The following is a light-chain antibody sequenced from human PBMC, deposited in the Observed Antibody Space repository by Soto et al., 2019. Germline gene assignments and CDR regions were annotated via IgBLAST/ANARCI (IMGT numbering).Light chain of an antibody. J-gene: IGKJ3*01. Sequence: DIQMAQSPSSLSASVGDRVTITCRASQGISNYLAWYQQKPGKVTKPMIYAESTLQSGVPSRFSGSGSGTDFTLTITSLQPEDVATYYCQHYNSAPFSFGPGTKVDIK. CDR1: QGISNY. CDR3: QHYNSAPFS. CDR2: AES. V-gene: IGKV1-27*01.